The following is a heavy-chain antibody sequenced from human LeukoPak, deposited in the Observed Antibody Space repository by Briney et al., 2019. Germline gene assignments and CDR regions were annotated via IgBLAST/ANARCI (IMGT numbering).Heavy chain of an antibody. CDR1: GYTFTSYA. Sequence: ASVKVSYKASGYTFTSYAMHWVRQAPGQRLEWMGWINAGNGNTKYSQKFQGRVTITRDTSASTAYMELSSLRSEDTAVYYCARAVEGSSWYNYWGQGTLVTVSS. CDR2: INAGNGNT. CDR3: ARAVEGSSWYNY. D-gene: IGHD6-13*01. V-gene: IGHV1-3*01. J-gene: IGHJ4*02.